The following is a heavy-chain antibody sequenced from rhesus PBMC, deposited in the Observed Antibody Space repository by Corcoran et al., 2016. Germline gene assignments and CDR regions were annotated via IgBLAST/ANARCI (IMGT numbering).Heavy chain of an antibody. CDR1: GGSISDSYR. CDR2: IYGSRART. CDR3: ARRRYDSGYYLLDY. J-gene: IGHJ4*01. V-gene: IGHV4S10*01. Sequence: QVQLQESGPGVAKPSETLSLTCAVSGGSISDSYRWRWIRQPPGKGLEWIGYIYGSRARTNYTPSLKSRVTISKDTSKSQFSLKLSSVTAADTAVYYCARRRYDSGYYLLDYWGQGVLVTVSS. D-gene: IGHD3-28*01.